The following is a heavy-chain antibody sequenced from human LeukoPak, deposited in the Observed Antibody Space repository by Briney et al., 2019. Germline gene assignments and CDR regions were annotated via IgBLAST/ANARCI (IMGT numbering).Heavy chain of an antibody. CDR1: GFTFDDYG. V-gene: IGHV3-7*01. CDR2: IKQDGSEK. Sequence: GGSLRLSCAASGFTFDDYGMSWVRQAPGKGLEWVANIKQDGSEKYYVDSVKGRFTISRDNAKNSLYLQMNSLRAEDTAVYYCARDQLVGVVVVPAAYISYYYYYYMDVWGKGTTVTVSS. CDR3: ARDQLVGVVVVPAAYISYYYYYYMDV. D-gene: IGHD2-2*01. J-gene: IGHJ6*03.